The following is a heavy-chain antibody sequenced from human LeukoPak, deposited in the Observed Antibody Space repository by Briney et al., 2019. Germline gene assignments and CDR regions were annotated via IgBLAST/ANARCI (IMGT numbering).Heavy chain of an antibody. V-gene: IGHV4-4*07. Sequence: SGTLSLTCTASGGSISSYYWSWIRQPAGKGLEWIGRIYSSGSTNYNPSLKSRVTMSVDTSKNQFSLTLSSVTAADTAVYYCARGQYHLLYWYFDLWGRGTLVTVSS. CDR1: GGSISSYY. J-gene: IGHJ2*01. D-gene: IGHD2-2*01. CDR3: ARGQYHLLYWYFDL. CDR2: IYSSGST.